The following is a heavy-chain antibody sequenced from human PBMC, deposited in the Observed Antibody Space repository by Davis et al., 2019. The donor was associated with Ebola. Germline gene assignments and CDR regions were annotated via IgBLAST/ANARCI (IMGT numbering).Heavy chain of an antibody. V-gene: IGHV3-30-3*01. D-gene: IGHD3-10*01. CDR1: GFTFSSYA. J-gene: IGHJ6*03. Sequence: GESLKISCAASGFTFSSYAMHWVRQAPGKGLEWVAVISYDGSNKYYADSVKGRFTISRDNSKNTLYLQMNSLRAEDTAVYYCARDSAASYYYYMDVWGKGTTVTVSS. CDR2: ISYDGSNK. CDR3: ARDSAASYYYYMDV.